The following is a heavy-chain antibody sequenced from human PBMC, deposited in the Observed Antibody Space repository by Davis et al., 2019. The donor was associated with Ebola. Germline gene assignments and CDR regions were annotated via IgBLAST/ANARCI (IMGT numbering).Heavy chain of an antibody. V-gene: IGHV3-33*08. CDR1: GFTFSSYA. D-gene: IGHD4-17*01. CDR3: ARDRESELTVTLDY. Sequence: GESLKISCAASGFTFSSYAMHWVRQAPGKGLEWVAVIWYDGSNKYYADSVKGRFTISRDNSKNTLYLQMNSLRAEDTAVYYCARDRESELTVTLDYWGQGTLVTVSS. J-gene: IGHJ4*02. CDR2: IWYDGSNK.